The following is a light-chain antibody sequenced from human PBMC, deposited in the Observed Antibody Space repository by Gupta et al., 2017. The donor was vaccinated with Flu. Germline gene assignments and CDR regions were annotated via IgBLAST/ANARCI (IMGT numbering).Light chain of an antibody. CDR2: END. CDR3: GTWDSSLSTVV. V-gene: IGLV1-51*02. CDR1: SSNIGNNY. Sequence: VTISSSGSSSNIGNNYVSWYQQFPGTAPKLLIYENDRRPSGFPDRFSGSKSGTSATLDITGLQTGDEADYYCGTWDSSLSTVVFGGGTKLTVL. J-gene: IGLJ3*02.